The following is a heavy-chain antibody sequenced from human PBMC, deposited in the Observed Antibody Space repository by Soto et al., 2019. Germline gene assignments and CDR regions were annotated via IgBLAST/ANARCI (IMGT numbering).Heavy chain of an antibody. Sequence: QVQLQESGPGLVKPSETLSLTCTVSGDSITTYYWSWIRQPPGKGLEWIGYIRYTGATNCNASLKSRVTMSADTSKNQFSLKLSSVTAADTAVYYCARYYCPGGICEGFDFWGQGTMVTVSS. J-gene: IGHJ3*01. CDR1: GDSITTYY. V-gene: IGHV4-59*08. D-gene: IGHD2-8*02. CDR3: ARYYCPGGICEGFDF. CDR2: IRYTGAT.